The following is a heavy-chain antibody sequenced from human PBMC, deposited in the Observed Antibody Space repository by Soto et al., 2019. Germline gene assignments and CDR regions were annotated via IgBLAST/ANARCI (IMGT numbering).Heavy chain of an antibody. CDR3: ARGYYDILTGYYGMDV. CDR2: INPNSGGT. V-gene: IGHV1-2*04. CDR1: GYTFTGYY. J-gene: IGHJ6*02. Sequence: QVQLVQSGTEVKKPGASVKVSCKASGYTFTGYYMHWVRQAPGQGLEWMGWINPNSGGTNYAQKFQGWVTMTRDTSISTAYMELSRLRSDDTAVYYCARGYYDILTGYYGMDVWGQGTTVTVSS. D-gene: IGHD3-9*01.